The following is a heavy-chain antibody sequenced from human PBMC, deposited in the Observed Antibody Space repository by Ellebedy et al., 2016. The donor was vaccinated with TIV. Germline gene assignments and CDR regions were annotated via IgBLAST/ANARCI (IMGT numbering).Heavy chain of an antibody. CDR1: GDSVSSYY. Sequence: MPSETLSLTCTVSGDSVSSYYWSWIRQPPGKGLEWIGYIYNSRSTNYSPALRSRVTISVDTSKNQFSLKLTSVTAADTAVYYCARDVTTVTRRGFDLWGQGTMVTVSS. J-gene: IGHJ3*01. V-gene: IGHV4-59*02. CDR3: ARDVTTVTRRGFDL. CDR2: IYNSRST. D-gene: IGHD4-17*01.